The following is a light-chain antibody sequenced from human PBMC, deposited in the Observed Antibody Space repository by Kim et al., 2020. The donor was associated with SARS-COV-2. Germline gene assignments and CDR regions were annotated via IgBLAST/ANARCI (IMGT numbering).Light chain of an antibody. CDR2: GRN. J-gene: IGLJ2*01. V-gene: IGLV3-19*01. CDR3: QSRDSGGNVV. CDR1: SLRSYY. Sequence: SSELTQDPAVSVALGQTVRITCQGDSLRSYYATWYQPKPRQAPLLVIFGRNNRPSGIPDRFSGSTSGNTASLTISGAQAEDEADFYCQSRDSGGNVVFGGGTQLTVL.